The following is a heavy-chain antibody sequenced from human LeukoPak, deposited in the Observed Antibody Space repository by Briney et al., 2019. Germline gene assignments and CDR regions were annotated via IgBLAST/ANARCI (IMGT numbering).Heavy chain of an antibody. D-gene: IGHD6-13*01. CDR1: GGSISSYY. J-gene: IGHJ6*02. CDR3: ASSSSWGSYYYYGMDV. Sequence: SETLSLTCTVSGGSISSYYWSWIRQPPGKGLEWIGYIYYSGSTNYNPSLKSRVTISVDTSKNQFSLKLSSVTAADTAVYYCASSSSWGSYYYYGMDVWGQGTTVTVSS. CDR2: IYYSGST. V-gene: IGHV4-59*01.